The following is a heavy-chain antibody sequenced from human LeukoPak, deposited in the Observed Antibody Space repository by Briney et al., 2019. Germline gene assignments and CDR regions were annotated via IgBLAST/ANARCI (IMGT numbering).Heavy chain of an antibody. Sequence: ASVKVSCKASGYTFTTYGINWVRQAPGQGPEWMGWISTQNGDTSYAQNFQGRVTMTTDTSTSTAYMELRSLRSDDTAVYYCARKVGTESLRWLDPWGQGTLVTVSS. D-gene: IGHD1-1*01. V-gene: IGHV1-18*01. CDR2: ISTQNGDT. CDR1: GYTFTTYG. CDR3: ARKVGTESLRWLDP. J-gene: IGHJ5*02.